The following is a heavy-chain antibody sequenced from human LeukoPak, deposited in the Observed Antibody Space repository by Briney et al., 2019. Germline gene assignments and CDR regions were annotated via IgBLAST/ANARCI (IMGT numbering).Heavy chain of an antibody. CDR1: GGTFSSYA. V-gene: IGHV1-69*05. Sequence: SVKVSCKASGGTFSSYAISWVRQAPGQGLEWMGGIIPMFGTAHYAQKFQGRVTITTDESTSTAYMELSSLRSEYTAVYHCARDLGMRGYYYMDVWGKGTTVTVSS. CDR3: ARDLGMRGYYYMDV. J-gene: IGHJ6*03. CDR2: IIPMFGTA.